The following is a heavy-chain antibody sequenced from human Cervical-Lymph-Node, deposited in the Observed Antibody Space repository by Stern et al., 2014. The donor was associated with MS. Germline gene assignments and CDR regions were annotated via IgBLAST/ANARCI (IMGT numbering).Heavy chain of an antibody. CDR1: GDTYA. CDR3: ATLGGLKYGYFEY. J-gene: IGHJ4*02. D-gene: IGHD3-10*01. V-gene: IGHV1-69*06. Sequence: QVQLVQSGAEVRKPGSSVKVSCKASGDTYAINWVRQAPGQGLEWMGGIVPVFPSSNYAPKFQGRVTITADTSTNTVYMELNSLKSQDTAIYYCATLGGLKYGYFEYWGQGTLVTVSS. CDR2: IVPVFPSS.